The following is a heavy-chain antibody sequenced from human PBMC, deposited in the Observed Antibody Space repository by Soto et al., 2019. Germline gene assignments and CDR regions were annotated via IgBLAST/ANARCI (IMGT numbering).Heavy chain of an antibody. D-gene: IGHD1-26*01. CDR2: IYYSGST. J-gene: IGHJ4*02. Sequence: QLQLQESGPGLVKPSETLSLTCTVSGGSISSSSYYWGWIRQPPGKGLEWIGSIYYSGSTYYNPSLKSRVTISVDTSKNQFSLKLSSVTAADTAVYYCARLAASIVGPSTSRYWGQGTLVTVSS. CDR3: ARLAASIVGPSTSRY. V-gene: IGHV4-39*01. CDR1: GGSISSSSYY.